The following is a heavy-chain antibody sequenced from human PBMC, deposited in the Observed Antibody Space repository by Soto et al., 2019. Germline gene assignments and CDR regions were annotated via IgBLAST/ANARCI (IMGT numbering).Heavy chain of an antibody. Sequence: ASVKVSCKASGYTFTSYGISWVRQAPGQGLEWMGWISAYNGNTNYAQKLQGRVTMTTDTSTSTAYMELRSLRSDDTAVYYCARDNWNDVHYGMDVWGQGTTVTVSS. CDR3: ARDNWNDVHYGMDV. CDR2: ISAYNGNT. D-gene: IGHD1-1*01. CDR1: GYTFTSYG. V-gene: IGHV1-18*01. J-gene: IGHJ6*02.